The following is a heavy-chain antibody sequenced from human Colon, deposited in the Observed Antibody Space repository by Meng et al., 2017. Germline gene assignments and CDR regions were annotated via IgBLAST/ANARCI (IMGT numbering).Heavy chain of an antibody. V-gene: IGHV3-66*02. J-gene: IGHJ5*02. CDR3: ARELMLTFDP. CDR1: GFTVSSNY. Sequence: EVQVVEVGGGLVQPGGSLSLSCAASGFTVSSNYMSWVRQAPGKGLEWVSVIYSGGSTYYADSVKGRFTISRDNSKNTLYLQMNSLRAEDTAVYYCARELMLTFDPWGQGTLVTVSS. CDR2: IYSGGST. D-gene: IGHD3-16*01.